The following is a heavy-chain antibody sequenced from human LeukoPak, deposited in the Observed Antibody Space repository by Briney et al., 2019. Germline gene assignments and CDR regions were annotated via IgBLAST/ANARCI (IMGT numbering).Heavy chain of an antibody. CDR1: GGSISSSSYY. J-gene: IGHJ6*03. Sequence: SETLSLTCAVSGGSISSSSYYWDWIRQPPGKGLEWIGSIYYSGSTFHTASLKSRVTISVDTSKNQFSLKLTSVTAADTAVYYCARDIVSGSFMDVWGNGTTVTVSS. D-gene: IGHD3-16*02. V-gene: IGHV4-39*07. CDR2: IYYSGST. CDR3: ARDIVSGSFMDV.